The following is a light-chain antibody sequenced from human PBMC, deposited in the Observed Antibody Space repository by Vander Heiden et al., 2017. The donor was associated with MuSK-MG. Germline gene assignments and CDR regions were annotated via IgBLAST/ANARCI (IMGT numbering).Light chain of an antibody. CDR3: QQYYSTPPYT. J-gene: IGKJ2*01. CDR2: WAS. CDR1: QSVLYRSNNKNY. V-gene: IGKV4-1*01. Sequence: DIVMTQSPDSLAVSLGERATINCKSSQSVLYRSNNKNYLAWYQQKPGQPPKLLIYWASTRESGVPDRFSGGGSGTDFTLTISSLQAEDVAVYYCQQYYSTPPYTFGRGTKLEIK.